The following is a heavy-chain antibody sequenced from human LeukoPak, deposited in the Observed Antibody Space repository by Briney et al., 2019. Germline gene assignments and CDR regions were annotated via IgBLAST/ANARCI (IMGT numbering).Heavy chain of an antibody. J-gene: IGHJ6*02. V-gene: IGHV3-21*01. CDR3: ARDSRRGLEPAFGMDV. CDR2: XSSSYI. D-gene: IGHD1-1*01. Sequence: XSSSYIYYADSVKGRFAISRDNAKNSLYLRMNSLRAEDTAVYYCARDSRRGLEPAFGMDVWGQGTTVTVSS.